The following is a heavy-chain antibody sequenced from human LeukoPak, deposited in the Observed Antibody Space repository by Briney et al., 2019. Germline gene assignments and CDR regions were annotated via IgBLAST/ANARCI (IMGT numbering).Heavy chain of an antibody. V-gene: IGHV3-66*01. D-gene: IGHD1-1*01. J-gene: IGHJ6*02. CDR2: IYSGGST. CDR3: ASSGTASRGAMDV. CDR1: GLSGSSNF. Sequence: GGSLRLSCAASGLSGSSNFMTWVRQAPGKGLKWVSAIYSGGSTFYADSVRGRFNISRDNSRKTMFLQMSSLRVEDTAVYYCASSGTASRGAMDVWGQGTTVTVS.